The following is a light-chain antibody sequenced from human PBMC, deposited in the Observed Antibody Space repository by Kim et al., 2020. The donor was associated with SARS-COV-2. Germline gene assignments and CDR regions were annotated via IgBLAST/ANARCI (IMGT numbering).Light chain of an antibody. J-gene: IGKJ1*01. CDR2: GAS. Sequence: IQMTQSPSSLSASVGDRVTLTCRASQGIGHDLGWYQQKPGKAPKFLIYGASTLQSGVPSRFSGSGSGTDFTLTIISLQPEDFATYYCLQDHNYPRTFGQGTKVDIK. V-gene: IGKV1-6*01. CDR3: LQDHNYPRT. CDR1: QGIGHD.